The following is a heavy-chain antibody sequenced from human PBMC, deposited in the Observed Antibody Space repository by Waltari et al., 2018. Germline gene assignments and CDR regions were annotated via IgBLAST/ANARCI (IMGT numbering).Heavy chain of an antibody. V-gene: IGHV4-61*02. CDR2: IYTSGST. CDR3: ARGALAGPYSGYDMVGAFDI. J-gene: IGHJ3*02. Sequence: QVQLQESGPGLVKPSQTLSLTCTVSGGSISSGSYYWSWIRQPAGKGREWIGRIYTSGSTNDNPSRKSRVTISVDTSKNQFSLKLSSVTAADTAVYYCARGALAGPYSGYDMVGAFDIWGQGTMVTVSS. D-gene: IGHD5-12*01. CDR1: GGSISSGSYY.